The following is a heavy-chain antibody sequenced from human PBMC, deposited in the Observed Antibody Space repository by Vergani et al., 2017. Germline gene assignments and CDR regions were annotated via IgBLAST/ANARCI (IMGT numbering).Heavy chain of an antibody. Sequence: QVQLVQSGSELKKPGASVKVSCKASGGTFSSYAISWVRQAPGQGLEWMGWISAYNGNTNYAQKLQGRVTMTTDTSTSTAYMELRSLRSDDTAVYYCARLDYGSMEWYFDYWGQGTLVTVSS. CDR2: ISAYNGNT. V-gene: IGHV1-18*01. D-gene: IGHD3-10*01. CDR3: ARLDYGSMEWYFDY. J-gene: IGHJ4*02. CDR1: GGTFSSYA.